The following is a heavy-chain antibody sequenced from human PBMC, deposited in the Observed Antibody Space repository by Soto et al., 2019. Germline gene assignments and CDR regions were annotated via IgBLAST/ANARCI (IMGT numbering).Heavy chain of an antibody. J-gene: IGHJ4*02. V-gene: IGHV4-59*08. CDR3: ARRYGSHFDY. Sequence: PSETLSLTCTVSGGSISSYYWSWIRQPPGKGLEWIGYIYYSGSTNYNPSLKSRVTISVDTSKNQFSLKLSSVTAADTAVYYCARRYGSHFDYWGQGTRVTVSS. CDR2: IYYSGST. CDR1: GGSISSYY. D-gene: IGHD2-15*01.